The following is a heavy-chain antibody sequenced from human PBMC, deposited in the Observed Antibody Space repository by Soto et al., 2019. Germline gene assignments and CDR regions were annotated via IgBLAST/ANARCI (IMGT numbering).Heavy chain of an antibody. CDR3: ARRLGSWTYNWFDP. V-gene: IGHV4-39*01. CDR2: IYYSGST. J-gene: IGHJ5*02. D-gene: IGHD6-13*01. CDR1: GGSISSSSYY. Sequence: SETLSLTCTVSGGSISSSSYYWGWIRQPPGKGLEWIGSIYYSGSTYYNPSLKSRVTISVDTSKNQFSLKLSSVTAADTAVYYCARRLGSWTYNWFDPWGQGTLVTVSS.